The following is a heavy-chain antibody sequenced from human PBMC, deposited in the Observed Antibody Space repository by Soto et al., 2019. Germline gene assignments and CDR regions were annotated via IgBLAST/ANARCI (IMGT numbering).Heavy chain of an antibody. CDR3: ARESGMGSIVVVSLFDS. CDR2: IYTSGST. Sequence: SETLSLTCTVSGGSISSYYWSWIRQPAGKGLEWIGRIYTSGSTNYNPSLKSRVTMSVDTSKNQFSLKLSSVTAADTAVYYCARESGMGSIVVVSLFDSWGQGTLATVSS. J-gene: IGHJ4*02. V-gene: IGHV4-4*07. D-gene: IGHD3-22*01. CDR1: GGSISSYY.